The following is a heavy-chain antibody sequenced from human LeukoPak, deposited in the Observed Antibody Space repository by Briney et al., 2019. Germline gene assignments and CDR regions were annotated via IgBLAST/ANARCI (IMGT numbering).Heavy chain of an antibody. J-gene: IGHJ4*01. V-gene: IGHV3-11*04. D-gene: IGHD1-14*01. CDR3: VITAGPPTDH. CDR1: GITFSDYY. Sequence: GGSLRLSCTASGITFSDYYMNWIRQAPGKGLEWLSFISRGGSPIYYADSVKGRFTISRDNAKNSMYLQMNSLRVEDTAMYYCVITAGPPTDHWGQGALVTVSS. CDR2: ISRGGSPI.